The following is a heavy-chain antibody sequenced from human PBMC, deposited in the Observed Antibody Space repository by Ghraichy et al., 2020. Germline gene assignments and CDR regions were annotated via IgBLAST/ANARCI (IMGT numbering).Heavy chain of an antibody. J-gene: IGHJ5*02. CDR2: ISGSGGST. CDR3: AKDPKFRDWFDP. V-gene: IGHV3-23*01. CDR1: GFSFSSYA. Sequence: LSLTCAASGFSFSSYAMSWVRQAPGKGLEWVSAISGSGGSTYYADSVKGRFTISRDNSKNTLYLQMNSLRAEDTAVYYCAKDPKFRDWFDPWGQGTLVTVSS.